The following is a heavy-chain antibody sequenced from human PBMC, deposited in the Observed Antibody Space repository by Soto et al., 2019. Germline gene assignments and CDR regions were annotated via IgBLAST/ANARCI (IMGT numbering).Heavy chain of an antibody. CDR1: GFTFGDQY. CDR3: ASDPYYYASNY. J-gene: IGHJ4*02. Sequence: PGGSLRLSCAASGFTFGDQYMTWIRQAPGKGLEWVSYISGSGTTIYYTDSVKGRFTVSRDNAKKSVYLQMNSLRAEDTAVYYCASDPYYYASNYWGRGTLVTVSS. V-gene: IGHV3-11*01. D-gene: IGHD3-10*01. CDR2: ISGSGTTI.